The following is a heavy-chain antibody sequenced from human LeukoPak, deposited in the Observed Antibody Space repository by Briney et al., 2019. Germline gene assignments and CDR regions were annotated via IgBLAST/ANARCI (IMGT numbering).Heavy chain of an antibody. CDR3: AKDVLGIVVVTAIPDY. V-gene: IGHV3-30*18. J-gene: IGHJ4*02. D-gene: IGHD2-21*02. Sequence: GRALRLSCAASGFTFSSYGMHWVRQAPGKGLGWGAVISYDGSNKYYADSVKGRFTISRDNSKNTLYLQMNSLRAEDTAVYYCAKDVLGIVVVTAIPDYWGQGTLVTVSS. CDR1: GFTFSSYG. CDR2: ISYDGSNK.